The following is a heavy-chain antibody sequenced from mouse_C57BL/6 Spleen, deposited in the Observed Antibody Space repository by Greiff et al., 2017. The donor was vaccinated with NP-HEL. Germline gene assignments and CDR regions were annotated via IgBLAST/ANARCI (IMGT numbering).Heavy chain of an antibody. V-gene: IGHV1-15*01. CDR3: TRNYGSSYYAMDY. Sequence: QVQLQQSGAELVRPGASVTLSCKASGYTFTDYEMHWVKQTPVHGLEWIGAIDPETGGTAYNQKFKGKAILTADKSSSIAYMELRSLTSEDSAVYYCTRNYGSSYYAMDYWGQGTSVTVSS. J-gene: IGHJ4*01. CDR2: IDPETGGT. D-gene: IGHD1-1*01. CDR1: GYTFTDYE.